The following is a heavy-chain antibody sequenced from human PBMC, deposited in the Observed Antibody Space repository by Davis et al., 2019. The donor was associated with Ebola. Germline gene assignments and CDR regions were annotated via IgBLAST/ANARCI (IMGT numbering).Heavy chain of an antibody. CDR1: GNTISTYT. V-gene: IGHV1-69*06. CDR3: ARSTWEWLLSFVY. Sequence: AASVKVSCKASGNTISTYTIDWVRQAPGQGLEWMGGIIPLFGTTNYAQKFRGRVMITADKSTRIAYMELSSLRSEDTAVYYCARSTWEWLLSFVYWGQGTLVTVSS. D-gene: IGHD3-3*01. CDR2: IIPLFGTT. J-gene: IGHJ4*02.